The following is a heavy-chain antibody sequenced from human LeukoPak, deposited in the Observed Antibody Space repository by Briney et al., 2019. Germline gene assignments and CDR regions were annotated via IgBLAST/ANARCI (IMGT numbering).Heavy chain of an antibody. CDR3: ASKEVGATFDY. Sequence: GGSLRLSCAASGFTFSSYSMNWVRQAPGKGLEWVSSISSSSSYIYYADSVKGRFTISRDNAKNSLYLQMNSLGAEDTAVYYCASKEVGATFDYWGQGTLVTVSS. J-gene: IGHJ4*02. CDR1: GFTFSSYS. CDR2: ISSSSSYI. D-gene: IGHD1-26*01. V-gene: IGHV3-21*01.